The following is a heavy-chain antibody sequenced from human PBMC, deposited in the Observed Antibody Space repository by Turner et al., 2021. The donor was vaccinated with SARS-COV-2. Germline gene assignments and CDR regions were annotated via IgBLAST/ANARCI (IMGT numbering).Heavy chain of an antibody. Sequence: EAQLVESGGGLVKPGGSLRVSCAASGFTFSHYTMNWVRQAPGKGLEWVSSISSSSSYIYYADSVKGRFTISRDNAKNSLYLQMNSLRAEDTAVYYCARGTYYYDSSVYSGTNWFDPWGQGTLVTVSS. CDR2: ISSSSSYI. V-gene: IGHV3-21*01. CDR1: GFTFSHYT. CDR3: ARGTYYYDSSVYSGTNWFDP. D-gene: IGHD3-22*01. J-gene: IGHJ5*02.